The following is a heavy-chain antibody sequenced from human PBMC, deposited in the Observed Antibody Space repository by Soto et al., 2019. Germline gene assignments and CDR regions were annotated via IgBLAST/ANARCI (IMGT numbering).Heavy chain of an antibody. D-gene: IGHD3-22*01. V-gene: IGHV1-18*04. Sequence: ASVKVSCKASGYTFTSYGISWVRQAPGQGLEWMGWISAYNGNTNYAQKLQGRVTMTTDTSTSTAYMELRSLRSDDTAVYYCARYVAYYYDSSGYSKIFDHWGQGTLVTVSS. CDR3: ARYVAYYYDSSGYSKIFDH. J-gene: IGHJ4*02. CDR1: GYTFTSYG. CDR2: ISAYNGNT.